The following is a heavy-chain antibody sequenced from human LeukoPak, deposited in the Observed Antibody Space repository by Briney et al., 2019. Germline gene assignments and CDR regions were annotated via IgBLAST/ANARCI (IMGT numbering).Heavy chain of an antibody. CDR1: GGSITSGSYY. CDR2: IYASGST. J-gene: IGHJ4*02. V-gene: IGHV4-61*02. D-gene: IGHD3-22*01. CDR3: ARVGYYERSGYYWD. Sequence: SETLYLTCTVSGGSITSGSYYWSWIRQPAGKGLEWIGRIYASGSTNYNPSLKSRVTISVDTSKNQFSLTLSSVTAADTAVYYCARVGYYERSGYYWDWGEGTLVTVSS.